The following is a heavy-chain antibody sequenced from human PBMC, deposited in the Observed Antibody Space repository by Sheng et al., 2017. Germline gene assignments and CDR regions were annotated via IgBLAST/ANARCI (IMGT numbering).Heavy chain of an antibody. D-gene: IGHD3-10*01. CDR2: ISFDGSKK. CDR3: ARGCGSGINDASDT. Sequence: QVQLVESGGGVVQPGRSLRLSCAASGFTFNKYGVHWVRQAPGKGLEWVAVISFDGSKKYYADSVKGRFTISRDNSKNTLYLQMNSLRPEDTAVYYCARGCGSGINDASDTWGQGTLVTVSS. V-gene: IGHV3-30*03. J-gene: IGHJ3*02. CDR1: GFTFNKYG.